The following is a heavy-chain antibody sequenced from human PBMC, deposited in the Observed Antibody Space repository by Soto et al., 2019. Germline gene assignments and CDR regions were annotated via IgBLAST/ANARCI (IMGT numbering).Heavy chain of an antibody. CDR3: AREKFGLELFNWVEP. CDR1: GYSFTTYW. Sequence: PGESPKISCEASGYSFTTYWISWVRQMPGKGLEWMGAIDPRDSYTKYSPSFQGHVTISVDKSISTAYLQWNSLKASDTAIYYCAREKFGLELFNWVEPRGQG. D-gene: IGHD1-7*01. J-gene: IGHJ5*02. CDR2: IDPRDSYT. V-gene: IGHV5-10-1*01.